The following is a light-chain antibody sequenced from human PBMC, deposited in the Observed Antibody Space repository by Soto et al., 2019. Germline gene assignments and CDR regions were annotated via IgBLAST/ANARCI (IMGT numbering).Light chain of an antibody. CDR2: DVS. Sequence: EILLTQSPATLSLSPGERGTLSCRASESVTNYLAWYQQKPGQAPRLLVYDVSNRDAGIPARFSGGGSGTDFTLTISKLEPEDFEVYYCQQRSDWPWTFGQGTKVDIK. CDR3: QQRSDWPWT. CDR1: ESVTNY. V-gene: IGKV3-11*01. J-gene: IGKJ1*01.